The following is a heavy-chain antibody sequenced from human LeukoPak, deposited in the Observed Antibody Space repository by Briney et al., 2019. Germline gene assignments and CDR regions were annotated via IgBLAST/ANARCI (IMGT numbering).Heavy chain of an antibody. CDR1: GGSFSGYY. CDR3: ARGPMRMVRGVIIGHFDY. V-gene: IGHV4-34*01. D-gene: IGHD3-10*01. J-gene: IGHJ4*02. CDR2: INHSGST. Sequence: SETLSLTCAVYGGSFSGYYWSWIRQPPGKGLEWIGEINHSGSTNYNPSLKSRVTISVDTSKNQFPLKLSSVTAADTAVYYCARGPMRMVRGVIIGHFDYWGQGTLVTVSS.